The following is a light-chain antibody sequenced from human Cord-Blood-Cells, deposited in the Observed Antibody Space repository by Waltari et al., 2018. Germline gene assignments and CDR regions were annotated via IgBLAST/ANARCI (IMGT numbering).Light chain of an antibody. J-gene: IGKJ1*01. CDR3: QQYNNWWT. V-gene: IGKV3-15*01. CDR2: GAS. CDR1: QSVSSN. Sequence: EIVMTQSPATLSVSPGERATLSCRASQSVSSNLAWYQQKPGQAPRLLIYGASTRATGIPARFSGSVSGTEFTLTISSLQSEDFAVYYGQQYNNWWTFGQGTKVEIK.